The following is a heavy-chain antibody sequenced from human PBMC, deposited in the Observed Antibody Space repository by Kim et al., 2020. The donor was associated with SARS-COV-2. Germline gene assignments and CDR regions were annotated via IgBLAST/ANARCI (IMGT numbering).Heavy chain of an antibody. V-gene: IGHV3-21*01. D-gene: IGHD6-19*01. CDR1: GFTFSSYS. J-gene: IGHJ5*02. Sequence: GGSLRLSCAASGFTFSSYSMNWVRQAPGKGLEWVSSISGSSSYIYYADSVKGRFTISRDNAKNSLYLQMNSLRAEDTAVYYCAREGGGSSGWSWFDPWGQGTLVPVS. CDR3: AREGGGSSGWSWFDP. CDR2: ISGSSSYI.